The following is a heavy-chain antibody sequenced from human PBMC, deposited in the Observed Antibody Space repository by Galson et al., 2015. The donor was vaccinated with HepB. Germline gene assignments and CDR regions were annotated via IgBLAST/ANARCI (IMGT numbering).Heavy chain of an antibody. CDR1: GFTFSSYG. D-gene: IGHD6-13*01. Sequence: SLRLSCAASGFTFSSYGMHWVRQAPGKGLEWVAVISYDGSNKYYADSVKGRFTISRDNSKNTLYLQMNSLRAEDTAVYYCANNLLYSSSWYYYYGMDVRGQGTTVTVSS. V-gene: IGHV3-30*18. J-gene: IGHJ6*02. CDR3: ANNLLYSSSWYYYYGMDV. CDR2: ISYDGSNK.